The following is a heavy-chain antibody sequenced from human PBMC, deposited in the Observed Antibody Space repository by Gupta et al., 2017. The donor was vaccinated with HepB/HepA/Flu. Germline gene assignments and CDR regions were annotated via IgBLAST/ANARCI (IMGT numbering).Heavy chain of an antibody. J-gene: IGHJ4*02. CDR3: AKEGLYYDVWSGYLYYFDY. CDR1: GFTFSGNA. CDR2: ISGSGGST. D-gene: IGHD3-3*01. Sequence: EVQLLESGGGLVQPGGSLGLPWAPSGFTFSGNALGWVRQAPGKGLEWVSAISGSGGSTYYADSVKGRVTISRDNSKNTLYLQMNSLRAEDTAVYYGAKEGLYYDVWSGYLYYFDYWGQGTLVTVSS. V-gene: IGHV3-23*01.